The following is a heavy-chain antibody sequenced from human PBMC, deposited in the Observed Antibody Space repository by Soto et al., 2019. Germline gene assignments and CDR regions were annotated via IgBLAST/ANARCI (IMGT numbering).Heavy chain of an antibody. V-gene: IGHV2-5*02. J-gene: IGHJ4*02. CDR2: IYWDDDK. D-gene: IGHD1-1*01. Sequence: QITLKESGPTRVKPTQTLILTCTFSGFSLNARPVGVGWIRQSPGKALEGLALIYWDDDKRYSPSLKNRISIAKXXSXNXXVLTMTNVDPADTGIYYCAHRADFNGTWNGGSFDFWGQGALVTVSS. CDR3: AHRADFNGTWNGGSFDF. CDR1: GFSLNARPVG.